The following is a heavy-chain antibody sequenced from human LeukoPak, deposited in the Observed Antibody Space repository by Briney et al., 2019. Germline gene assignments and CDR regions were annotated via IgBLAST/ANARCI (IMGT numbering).Heavy chain of an antibody. CDR2: INPSGGST. V-gene: IGHV1-46*01. J-gene: IGHJ4*02. CDR3: ARAGAAFGGIIGPFDY. D-gene: IGHD3-16*02. Sequence: ASVKVSCKASGHTFTSYYMHWVRQAPGQGLEWMGIINPSGGSTTYAQKFQGRVTMTRDTSTSTVYVELSSLRSEDTAVYYCARAGAAFGGIIGPFDYWGQGSLVTVSS. CDR1: GHTFTSYY.